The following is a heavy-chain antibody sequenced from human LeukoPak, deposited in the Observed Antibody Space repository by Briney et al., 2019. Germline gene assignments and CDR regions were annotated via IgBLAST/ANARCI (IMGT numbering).Heavy chain of an antibody. CDR2: ISTHDHTT. Sequence: ASVKVSCKTSGYSFTRYAISWMRQAPGQGLEWMGWISTHDHTTKYPQKVQGRVTMTTDTSTTTAYMELRGLTSDDTAVHFCARVPSNGVGRKVYFDYWGQGTPITVSS. J-gene: IGHJ4*02. CDR3: ARVPSNGVGRKVYFDY. D-gene: IGHD1-14*01. CDR1: GYSFTRYA. V-gene: IGHV1-18*01.